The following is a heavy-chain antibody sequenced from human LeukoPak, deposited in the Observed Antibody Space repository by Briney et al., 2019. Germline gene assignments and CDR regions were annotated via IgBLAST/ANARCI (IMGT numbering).Heavy chain of an antibody. Sequence: GASVKVSCRASGYTFTSYGISWVRQAPGQGLEWMGWISAYNGNTNYAQKLQGRVTMTTDTSTSTAYMELSSLRSEDTAVYYCATDKYYDGTPLYYYMDVWGKGTTVTISS. CDR2: ISAYNGNT. J-gene: IGHJ6*03. D-gene: IGHD3-22*01. CDR1: GYTFTSYG. V-gene: IGHV1-18*01. CDR3: ATDKYYDGTPLYYYMDV.